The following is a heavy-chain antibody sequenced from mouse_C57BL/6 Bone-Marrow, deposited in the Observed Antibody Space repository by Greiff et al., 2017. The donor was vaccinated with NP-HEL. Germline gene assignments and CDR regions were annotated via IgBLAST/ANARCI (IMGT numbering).Heavy chain of an antibody. J-gene: IGHJ2*01. CDR1: GFNIKDYY. CDR2: IDPEDGDT. D-gene: IGHD1-1*01. Sequence: VQLKESGAELVRPGASVKLSCTASGFNIKDYYMHWVKQRPEQGLEWIGRIDPEDGDTESAPKFQGKATLTADTSSNTAYLQLSSLTAEDTAVYYYLLYYGSSRDYWRQGTTLTVSS. V-gene: IGHV14-1*01. CDR3: LLYYGSSRDY.